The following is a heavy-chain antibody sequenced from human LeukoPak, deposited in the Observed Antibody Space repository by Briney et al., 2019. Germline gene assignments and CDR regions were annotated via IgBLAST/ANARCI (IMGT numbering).Heavy chain of an antibody. CDR3: ARGGDINWFDP. J-gene: IGHJ5*02. CDR1: GFTFSSNW. Sequence: PGGSLRLSCAASGFTFSSNWMSWVRQAPGKGLEWVANIKEDGSEKYYVDSVKGRFTISRDNAKNSLYLQMNSLRAEDTAVYYCARGGDINWFDPWGQGTLVTVSS. D-gene: IGHD4-17*01. CDR2: IKEDGSEK. V-gene: IGHV3-7*01.